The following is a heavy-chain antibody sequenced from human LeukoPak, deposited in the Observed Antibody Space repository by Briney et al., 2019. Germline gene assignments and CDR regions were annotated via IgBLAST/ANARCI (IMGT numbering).Heavy chain of an antibody. CDR2: IWYDGSNK. CDR3: VRDGVGAPPFDY. V-gene: IGHV3-33*01. J-gene: IGHJ4*02. Sequence: GGSLRLSCAASGFTFSSYGMHWVRQAPGKGLEWVAVIWYDGSNKYYADSVKGRFTISRDNAKNTLFLQMNSLRAEDTAVYYCVRDGVGAPPFDYWGQGALVTVSS. CDR1: GFTFSSYG. D-gene: IGHD1-26*01.